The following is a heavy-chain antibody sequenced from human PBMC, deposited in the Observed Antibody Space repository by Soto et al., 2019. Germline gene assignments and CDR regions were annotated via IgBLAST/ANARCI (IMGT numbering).Heavy chain of an antibody. V-gene: IGHV4-4*02. Sequence: PSETLSLTCAVSGGSFTSNNWWTWVRQPPGQGLEWSGEIYRTGSTNYNPSPKSRVTISLDKSENQFSLKVTSLTAADTAVYYCASRDPGTSVDYWGQGTLVTVSS. CDR3: ASRDPGTSVDY. CDR2: IYRTGST. D-gene: IGHD1-7*01. J-gene: IGHJ4*02. CDR1: GGSFTSNNW.